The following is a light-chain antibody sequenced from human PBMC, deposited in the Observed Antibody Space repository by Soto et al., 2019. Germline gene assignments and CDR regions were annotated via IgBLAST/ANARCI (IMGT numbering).Light chain of an antibody. Sequence: EIVLTQSPGTLSLSPGGRATLSCRASQSVSSSYLAWYQQKPGQTPRLLIYGASSRATGIPGRFSGSGSGTDFTLTISSLEPEDFAGYYCQQYTNSPPWTFGQGTKVEVK. J-gene: IGKJ1*01. CDR1: QSVSSSY. CDR3: QQYTNSPPWT. V-gene: IGKV3-20*01. CDR2: GAS.